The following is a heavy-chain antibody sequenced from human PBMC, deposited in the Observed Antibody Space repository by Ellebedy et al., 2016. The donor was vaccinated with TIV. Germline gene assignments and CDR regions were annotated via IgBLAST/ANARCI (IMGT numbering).Heavy chain of an antibody. J-gene: IGHJ3*02. V-gene: IGHV3-66*01. CDR2: IYSGGST. D-gene: IGHD1-1*01. Sequence: PGGSLRLSCAASGFTVSSNYMSWVRQAPGKGLEWVSVIYSGGSTYYADSVRGRFSISRDNSKKSLYLQMNSLTAEDSAVYYCSRRPATTDVFDMWGQGTMVTVAS. CDR1: GFTVSSNY. CDR3: SRRPATTDVFDM.